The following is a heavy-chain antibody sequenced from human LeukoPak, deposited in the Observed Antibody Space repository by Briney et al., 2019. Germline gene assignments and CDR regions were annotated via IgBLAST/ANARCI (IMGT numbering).Heavy chain of an antibody. D-gene: IGHD2-15*01. J-gene: IGHJ3*01. Sequence: TGGSLRLSCAASGFTFSSYAMHWVRQAPGKGLEWVAIISYDGNNEYYAASVEGRFTISRDISNNTLYLHMDSLRTEDSAIYYCARDVRILDGFDLWGQGTVVTVSS. CDR3: ARDVRILDGFDL. CDR1: GFTFSSYA. V-gene: IGHV3-30-3*01. CDR2: ISYDGNNE.